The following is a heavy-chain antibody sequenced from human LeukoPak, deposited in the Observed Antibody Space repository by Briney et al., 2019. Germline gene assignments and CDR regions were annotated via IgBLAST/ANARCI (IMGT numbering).Heavy chain of an antibody. V-gene: IGHV3-74*01. D-gene: IGHD3-10*01. Sequence: GGSLRLSCAASGNYWMHWVRQAPGKGLVWVSHINSDGSWTSYADSVKGRFTISKDNAKNSLYLQMNSLRAEDTAVYYCARDNLWFGESVYGMDVWGQGTTVTVSS. CDR3: ARDNLWFGESVYGMDV. J-gene: IGHJ6*02. CDR1: GNYW. CDR2: INSDGSWT.